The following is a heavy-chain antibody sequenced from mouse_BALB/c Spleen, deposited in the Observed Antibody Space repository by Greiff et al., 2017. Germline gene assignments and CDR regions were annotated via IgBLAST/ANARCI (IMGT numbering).Heavy chain of an antibody. Sequence: EVKLMESGGGLVQPGGSLRLSCATSGFTFTDYYMSWVRQPPGKALEWLGFIRNKANGYTTEYSASVKGRFTISRDNSQSILYLQMNTLRAEDSATYYCARDISNGYDWYFDVWGAGTTVTVSS. V-gene: IGHV7-3*02. D-gene: IGHD1-2*01. CDR1: GFTFTDYY. CDR3: ARDISNGYDWYFDV. CDR2: IRNKANGYTT. J-gene: IGHJ1*01.